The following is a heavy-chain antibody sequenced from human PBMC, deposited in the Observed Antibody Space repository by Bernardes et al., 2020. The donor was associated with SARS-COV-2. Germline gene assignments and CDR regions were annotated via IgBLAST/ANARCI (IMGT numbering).Heavy chain of an antibody. CDR2: IKRDGSET. CDR1: GFDFSDYC. V-gene: IGHV3-7*03. J-gene: IGHJ6*02. CDR3: ARSAGMDV. Sequence: GGSLRLSCAGSGFDFSDYCRTWVRQAPGKGLEWVANIKRDGSETYYVDSVKGRFTISRDNAKNLVFLQMNSLRAEDTAVFYCARSAGMDVWGQGTMVTGSS.